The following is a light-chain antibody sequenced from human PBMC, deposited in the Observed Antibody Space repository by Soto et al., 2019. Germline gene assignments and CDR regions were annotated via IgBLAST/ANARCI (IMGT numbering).Light chain of an antibody. J-gene: IGKJ4*01. CDR3: QQYNNWPLT. CDR1: QTVRDN. Sequence: EIVLTQSPGTLSLSPGERATLSCRASQTVRDNLGWYQRKPGQPPRLLIYGATTRATGIPARFSGSGSGTEFTLTISSLQSEDFAVYYWQQYNNWPLTFGGGTKVDIK. V-gene: IGKV3D-15*01. CDR2: GAT.